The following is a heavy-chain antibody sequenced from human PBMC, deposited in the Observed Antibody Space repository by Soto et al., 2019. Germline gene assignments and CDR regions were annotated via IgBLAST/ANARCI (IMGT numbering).Heavy chain of an antibody. V-gene: IGHV3-30-3*01. CDR3: ARSTGNLDY. J-gene: IGHJ4*02. D-gene: IGHD3-9*01. Sequence: QVQLVESGGGVVQPGRSLRLSCAASGFTFSTYAMHWVRQAPGKGLEWVAVISFDGSNKYYADSVKGRFTISRDNSKNTLYLQMNSLRAEDTAVYYCARSTGNLDYWGQGTLVTVSS. CDR1: GFTFSTYA. CDR2: ISFDGSNK.